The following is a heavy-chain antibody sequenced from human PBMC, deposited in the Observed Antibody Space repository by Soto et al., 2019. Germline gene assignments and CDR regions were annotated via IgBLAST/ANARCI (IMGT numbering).Heavy chain of an antibody. CDR2: ISYDGSNK. J-gene: IGHJ4*02. D-gene: IGHD3-10*01. CDR3: AREYYYGSGPNSQSYHTCIHVHFSHMNSLRAEDTAVYYCARNERGYTYGTIDY. V-gene: IGHV3-30-3*01. Sequence: PGESLKISCAASGFTVSSNYMSWVRQAPGKGLEWVAVISYDGSNKYYADSVKGRFTISRDNSKNTLYLQMNSLRAEDTAVYYCAREYYYGSGPNSQSYHTCIHVHFSHMNSLRAEDTAVYYCARNERGYTYGTIDYWGQGTLVTVSS. CDR1: GFTVSSNY.